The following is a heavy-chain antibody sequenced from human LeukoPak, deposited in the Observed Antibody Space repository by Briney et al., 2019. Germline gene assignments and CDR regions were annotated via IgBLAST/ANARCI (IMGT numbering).Heavy chain of an antibody. Sequence: SETLSLTCAVYGGSFSGYYWSWIRQPPGKGLEWIGNIYYSGSTYYSPSLKSRVTISVDTSKNQFSLNLSSVTAADTAVYYCATAIPAPGVYFDSWGQGALVTVSS. D-gene: IGHD2-2*01. CDR1: GGSFSGYY. J-gene: IGHJ4*02. CDR3: ATAIPAPGVYFDS. V-gene: IGHV4-34*01. CDR2: IYYSGST.